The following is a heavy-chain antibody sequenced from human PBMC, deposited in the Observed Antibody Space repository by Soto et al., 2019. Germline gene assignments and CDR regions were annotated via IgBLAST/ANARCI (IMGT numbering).Heavy chain of an antibody. CDR2: SNHRGST. V-gene: IGHV4-34*01. CDR3: ARHSVIGVVLS. Sequence: QVQLQQVGAGLLKPEETLSLTCFVYGWSLSGYYWSWIRQPTGKGLELIGESNHRGSTNYNPSLKSRVSLSVDTSKNHFSLRLSSVTAADTAVYYCARHSVIGVVLSWGQGTLVTVSS. J-gene: IGHJ4*02. CDR1: GWSLSGYY. D-gene: IGHD3-3*01.